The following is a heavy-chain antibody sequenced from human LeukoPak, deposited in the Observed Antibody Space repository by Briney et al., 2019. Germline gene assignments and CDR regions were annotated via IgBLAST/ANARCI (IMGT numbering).Heavy chain of an antibody. CDR2: INPSGRI. J-gene: IGHJ4*02. D-gene: IGHD5-24*01. V-gene: IGHV4-34*01. CDR3: ARHGRMGTINPSY. CDR1: GGSFSGYY. Sequence: SETLSLTCAVYGGSFSGYYWTWIRQAPGKGLEWIGEINPSGRISYNPSLKSRATISVDTSKNQFSLKLSSVTAADTAVYYCARHGRMGTINPSYWGQGTLVTVSS.